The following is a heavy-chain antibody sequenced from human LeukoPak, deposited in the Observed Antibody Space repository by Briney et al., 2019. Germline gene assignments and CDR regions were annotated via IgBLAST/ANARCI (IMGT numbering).Heavy chain of an antibody. J-gene: IGHJ4*02. CDR2: IYWNDDK. D-gene: IGHD3-3*01. V-gene: IGHV2-5*01. CDR3: ARTKRLRFLEWLFVYFDY. Sequence: SGPTLVKPTQTLTLTCTFSGFSLSTSGVGVGWIHQPPGKALEWLALIYWNDDKRYSPSLKSRLTITKDTSKNQVVLTMTNMDPVDTATYYCARTKRLRFLEWLFVYFDYWGQGTLVTVSS. CDR1: GFSLSTSGVG.